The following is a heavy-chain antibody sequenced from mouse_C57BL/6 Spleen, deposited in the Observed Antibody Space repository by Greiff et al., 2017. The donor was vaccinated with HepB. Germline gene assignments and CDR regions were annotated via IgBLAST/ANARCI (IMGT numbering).Heavy chain of an antibody. CDR1: GYTFTSYW. CDR2: IDPSDSET. J-gene: IGHJ3*01. V-gene: IGHV1-52*01. D-gene: IGHD2-4*01. CDR3: ARGRDYLPFAY. Sequence: QVQLQQPGAELVRPGSSVKLSCKASGYTFTSYWMHWVKQRPIQGLEWIGNIDPSDSETHYNQKFKDKATLTVDKSSSTAYMQLSSLTSEDSAVYYCARGRDYLPFAYWGQGTLVTVSA.